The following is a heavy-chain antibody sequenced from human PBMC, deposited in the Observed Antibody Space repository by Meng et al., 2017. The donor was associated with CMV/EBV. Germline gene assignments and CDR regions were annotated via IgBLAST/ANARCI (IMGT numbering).Heavy chain of an antibody. CDR2: IYYSGSN. D-gene: IGHD2-2*01. V-gene: IGHV4-39*07. CDR3: ARFKYCSSTSCYLRNWFDP. J-gene: IGHJ5*02. Sequence: SETLSLTCTVSGGSISSSSYYWGWIRQPPGKGLEWIGSIYYSGSNYYNPSLKSRVTISVDTSKNQFSLKLSSVTAADTAVYYCARFKYCSSTSCYLRNWFDPWGQGTLVTVSS. CDR1: GGSISSSSYY.